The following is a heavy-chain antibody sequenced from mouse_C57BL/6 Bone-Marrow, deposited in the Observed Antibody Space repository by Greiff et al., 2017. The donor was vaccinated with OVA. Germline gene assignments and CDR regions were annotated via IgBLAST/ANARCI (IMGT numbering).Heavy chain of an antibody. V-gene: IGHV5-12*01. J-gene: IGHJ3*01. CDR2: ISNGGGST. CDR3: ARTRGYDTWFAY. Sequence: EVQGVESGGGLVQPGGSLKLSCAASGFTFSDYYMYWVRQTPEKRLEWVAYISNGGGSTYYPDTVKGRFTISRDNAKNTLYLQMSRLKSEDTAMYYCARTRGYDTWFAYWGQGTLVTVSA. D-gene: IGHD2-2*01. CDR1: GFTFSDYY.